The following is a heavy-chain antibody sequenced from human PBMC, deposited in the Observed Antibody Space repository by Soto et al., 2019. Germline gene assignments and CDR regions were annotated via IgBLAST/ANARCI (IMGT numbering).Heavy chain of an antibody. Sequence: QVQLQESGPGLVKPSQTLSLTCTVSGGPISSGGYYWSWIRQHPGKGLEWIGNIYYSGTTYSNPSLKSRVNTSVDTSKNQFSLKLSSVTAADTAVYYCARVPPGASWFDPWGQGTLVTVSS. CDR3: ARVPPGASWFDP. V-gene: IGHV4-31*03. CDR1: GGPISSGGYY. CDR2: IYYSGTT. J-gene: IGHJ5*02. D-gene: IGHD3-10*01.